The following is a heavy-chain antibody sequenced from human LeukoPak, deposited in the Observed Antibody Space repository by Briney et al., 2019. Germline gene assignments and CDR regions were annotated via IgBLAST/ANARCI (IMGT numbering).Heavy chain of an antibody. V-gene: IGHV3-23*01. Sequence: GGSLRLSCAASGFTFSSYAMSWVRQAPGKGLEWVSAISGSGGSTYYADSVKGRFTVSRDSSKNTLFLQMNSLRAEDTAVYYCAKGSALWGYYLDNWGQGTLVTVSS. CDR1: GFTFSSYA. CDR3: AKGSALWGYYLDN. D-gene: IGHD7-27*01. CDR2: ISGSGGST. J-gene: IGHJ4*02.